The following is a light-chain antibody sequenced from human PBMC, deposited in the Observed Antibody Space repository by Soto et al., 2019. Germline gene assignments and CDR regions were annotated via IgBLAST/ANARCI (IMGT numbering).Light chain of an antibody. J-gene: IGLJ1*01. Sequence: QSVLTQPPSASGTPGQRVTISCSGSSSNIGSNTVNWYQQLPGTAPKLLIYSNNQRPSGVPDRFSGSKSGTSASLAISGLQSEDEADYHCAAWEDSLNGYASGTGTKVTVL. CDR3: AAWEDSLNGYA. CDR1: SSNIGSNT. CDR2: SNN. V-gene: IGLV1-44*01.